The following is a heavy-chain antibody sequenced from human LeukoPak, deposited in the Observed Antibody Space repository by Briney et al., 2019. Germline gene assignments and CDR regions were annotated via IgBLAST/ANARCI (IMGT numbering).Heavy chain of an antibody. J-gene: IGHJ4*02. CDR1: GGSISSGGYY. D-gene: IGHD1-26*01. CDR2: IYHSGST. CDR3: ASRGR. V-gene: IGHV4-30-2*01. Sequence: PSETLSLTCTVSGGSISSGGYYWSWIRQPPGKGLEWIGYIYHSGSTNYNPSLKSRVSISIDTSKNQFSLNLTSVTAADTAVYYCASRGRWGQGTLVTVSS.